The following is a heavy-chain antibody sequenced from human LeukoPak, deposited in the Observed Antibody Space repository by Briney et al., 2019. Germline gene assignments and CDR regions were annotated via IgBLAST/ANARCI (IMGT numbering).Heavy chain of an antibody. J-gene: IGHJ4*02. D-gene: IGHD5-12*01. CDR1: GFTFSSYA. V-gene: IGHV3-30-3*01. Sequence: GGSLRLSCAASGFTFSSYAMHWVRQAPGKGLEWVAVISYDGSNKYYADSVKGRFTISRDNSKNTLYLQMNSLRAEDTAVYYCAKERYSGYDFYFDYWGQGTLVTVSS. CDR2: ISYDGSNK. CDR3: AKERYSGYDFYFDY.